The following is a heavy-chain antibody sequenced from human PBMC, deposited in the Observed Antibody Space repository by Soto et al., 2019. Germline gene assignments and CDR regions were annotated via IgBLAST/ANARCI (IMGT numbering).Heavy chain of an antibody. CDR3: ARVGRGLGFCGIDPPHGSFDF. D-gene: IGHD2-21*01. V-gene: IGHV5-51*01. CDR2: IFPDDSTT. Sequence: LGESLKISCTLSGYSFTSSCIGWLRRMPGKGLEWMGLIFPDDSTTRYNPSFRGHVTMSVDQSISTAYLQWSSLKTSDSAIYYCARVGRGLGFCGIDPPHGSFDFWGQGTLVTVSS. CDR1: GYSFTSSC. J-gene: IGHJ5*01.